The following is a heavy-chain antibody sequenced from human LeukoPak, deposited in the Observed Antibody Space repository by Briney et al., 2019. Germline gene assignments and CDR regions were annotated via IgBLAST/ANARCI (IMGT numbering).Heavy chain of an antibody. CDR1: GGSISSSSYY. J-gene: IGHJ4*02. D-gene: IGHD3-9*01. Sequence: PSETLSLTCTVSGGSISSSSYYWGWIRQPPGKGLEWIGSICYSGSTYYNPSLKSRVTISVDTSKNQFSLKLSSVTAADTAVYYCARRYFDRARERYTHPKTAPEKNYFDYWGQGTLVTVSS. CDR3: ARRYFDRARERYTHPKTAPEKNYFDY. CDR2: ICYSGST. V-gene: IGHV4-39*01.